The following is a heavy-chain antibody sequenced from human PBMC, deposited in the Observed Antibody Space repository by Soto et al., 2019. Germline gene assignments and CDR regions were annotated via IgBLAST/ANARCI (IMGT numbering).Heavy chain of an antibody. D-gene: IGHD6-13*01. V-gene: IGHV3-30-3*01. CDR2: ISYDGSNK. CDR3: AREAIAAAGTCFAY. CDR1: GFTFSSYA. Sequence: QVQLVESGGGVVQPGRSLRLSCAASGFTFSSYAMHWVRQAPGKGLEWVAVISYDGSNKYYADSVKGRFTISRDNSKNTLYLQMNSLRAEDTAVYYCAREAIAAAGTCFAYWGQGTLVTVSS. J-gene: IGHJ4*02.